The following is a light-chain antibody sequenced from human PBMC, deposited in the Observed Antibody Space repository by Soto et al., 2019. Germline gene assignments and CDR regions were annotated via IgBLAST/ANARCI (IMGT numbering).Light chain of an antibody. CDR2: DVS. V-gene: IGLV2-14*03. J-gene: IGLJ1*01. Sequence: QSALTQPASVSGSPGQSITISCTGSGSDVGDNKYVSWYQHHPGKAPKVMIYDVSNRPSGVSDRFSGSKSGNTASLTISGLQAEDEADYYCKSFTSSNTLVFGTGTKLTVL. CDR1: GSDVGDNKY. CDR3: KSFTSSNTLV.